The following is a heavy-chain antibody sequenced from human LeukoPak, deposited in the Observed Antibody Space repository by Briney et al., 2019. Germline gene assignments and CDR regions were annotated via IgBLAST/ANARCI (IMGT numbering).Heavy chain of an antibody. CDR3: TRGGGFLGYCSGGSCYSDFDY. J-gene: IGHJ4*02. D-gene: IGHD2-15*01. Sequence: SETLSLTCAVNSGSSRGYYWSRHRQPPGKGLEWIGEINHSGSTNYNPSLKSPVTISVDTSKNQFSLKLSSVTAAEPTAYSCTRGGGFLGYCSGGSCYSDFDYWGQGTLVTVSS. V-gene: IGHV4-34*01. CDR2: INHSGST. CDR1: SGSSRGYY.